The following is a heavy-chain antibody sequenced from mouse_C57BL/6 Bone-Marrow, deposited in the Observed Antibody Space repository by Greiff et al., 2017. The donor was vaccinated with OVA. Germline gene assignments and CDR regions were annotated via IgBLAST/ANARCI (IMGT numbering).Heavy chain of an antibody. Sequence: EVQRVESGGGLVQPGGSLKLSCAASGFTFSDYYMYWVRQTPEKRLEWVAYISNGGGSTYYPDTVKGRFTISRDNAKNTLYLQMSRLKSEDTAMYYCARQAFFYDGYYPYYAMDYWGQGTSVTVSS. V-gene: IGHV5-12*01. CDR1: GFTFSDYY. D-gene: IGHD2-3*01. J-gene: IGHJ4*01. CDR3: ARQAFFYDGYYPYYAMDY. CDR2: ISNGGGST.